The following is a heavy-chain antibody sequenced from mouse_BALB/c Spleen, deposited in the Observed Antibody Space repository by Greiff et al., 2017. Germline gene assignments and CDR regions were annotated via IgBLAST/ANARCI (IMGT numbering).Heavy chain of an antibody. CDR1: GYNFTSYW. V-gene: IGHV1-55*01. CDR3: ARAAYDGYYAAY. CDR2: IYPGSGST. J-gene: IGHJ3*01. Sequence: QVQLQQSGAELVKPGTSVKLSCKASGYNFTSYWINWVKLRPGQGLEWIGDIYPGSGSTNYNEKFKSKATLTVDTSSSTAYMQLSSLASEDSALYYCARAAYDGYYAAYWGQGTLVTVSA. D-gene: IGHD2-3*01.